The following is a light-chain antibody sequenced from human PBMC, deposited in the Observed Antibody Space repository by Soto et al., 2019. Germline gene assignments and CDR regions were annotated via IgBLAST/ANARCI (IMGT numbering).Light chain of an antibody. J-gene: IGKJ4*01. Sequence: IQLTQSPSSLSASIGDRVTITCRASQDISIYLAWYHQKSGEAPRLLIYGASTLQSGVPSRFSGSRSGTDFTLTIRGLQPEDFATYYCQQLHSFVLTFGGGTKVEMK. CDR2: GAS. V-gene: IGKV1-9*01. CDR3: QQLHSFVLT. CDR1: QDISIY.